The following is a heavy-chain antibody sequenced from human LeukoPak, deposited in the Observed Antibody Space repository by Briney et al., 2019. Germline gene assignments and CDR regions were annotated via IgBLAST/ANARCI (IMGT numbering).Heavy chain of an antibody. V-gene: IGHV3-9*01. D-gene: IGHD2-15*01. CDR2: ITWNSGSV. J-gene: IGHJ4*02. CDR1: GFTFDDYA. CDR3: AKDYFSGGSSYYFDY. Sequence: GGSLRLSCAVSGFTFDDYAMHWVRQAPGKGLEWVSGITWNSGSVGYADSVKGRFTISRDNAKNSLYLQMNSLRAEDTALYYCAKDYFSGGSSYYFDYWGQGTLVTVSS.